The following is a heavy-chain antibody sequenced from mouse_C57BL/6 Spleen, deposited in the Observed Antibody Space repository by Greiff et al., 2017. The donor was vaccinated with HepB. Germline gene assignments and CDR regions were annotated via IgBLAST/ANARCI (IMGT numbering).Heavy chain of an antibody. CDR1: GYTFTSYW. Sequence: QVQLQQPGAELVKPGASVKLSCKASGYTFTSYWMQWVKQRPGQGLEWIGEIDPSDSYTNYNQKFKGKATLTVDTSSSTAYMQLSSLTSEDSAVYYCACNYGSSLYFDYWGQGTTLTVSS. J-gene: IGHJ2*01. V-gene: IGHV1-50*01. D-gene: IGHD1-1*01. CDR2: IDPSDSYT. CDR3: ACNYGSSLYFDY.